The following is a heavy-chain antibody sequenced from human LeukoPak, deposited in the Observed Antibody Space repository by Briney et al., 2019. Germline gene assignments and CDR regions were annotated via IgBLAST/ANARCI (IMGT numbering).Heavy chain of an antibody. J-gene: IGHJ4*02. Sequence: GGSLRLSCAASGFTFSTYAMGWVRQAPGKGLEWVSGISANGGRTYYADSVKGRFTISKDNAKNTLFLQMNNLRAEDTAVYYCARGPVVPGATFDYWGQGTLVTVSS. V-gene: IGHV3-23*01. CDR1: GFTFSTYA. D-gene: IGHD1-26*01. CDR2: ISANGGRT. CDR3: ARGPVVPGATFDY.